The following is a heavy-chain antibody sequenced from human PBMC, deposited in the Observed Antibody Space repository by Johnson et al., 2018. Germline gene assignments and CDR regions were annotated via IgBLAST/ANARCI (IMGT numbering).Heavy chain of an antibody. CDR1: GFTFSSYG. CDR3: VKRAGGGHVYYYFYYIDV. Sequence: QVQLVESGGGVVQPGRSLRLSCAASGFTFSSYGMHWVRQAPGKGLEWVAVISYEGSNKYYADSVKGRFTYSRDNSKNTLYLQMNSLRAEDTAVYYCVKRAGGGHVYYYFYYIDVWGKGTTVTVSS. D-gene: IGHD3-16*01. J-gene: IGHJ6*03. V-gene: IGHV3-30*03. CDR2: ISYEGSNK.